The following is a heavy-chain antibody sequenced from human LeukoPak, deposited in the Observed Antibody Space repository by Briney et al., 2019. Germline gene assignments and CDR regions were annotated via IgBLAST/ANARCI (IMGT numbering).Heavy chain of an antibody. Sequence: GGSLRLSCAASGFTFSSYAMSWVRQAPGKGLEWVSAISGSGGSTYYADSVKGRFTISRDNSKNTLYLQMNSLRAEDTAVYYCARHCSGGSCDLLYYGMDVWGQGTTVTVSS. V-gene: IGHV3-23*01. CDR2: ISGSGGST. CDR3: ARHCSGGSCDLLYYGMDV. J-gene: IGHJ6*02. CDR1: GFTFSSYA. D-gene: IGHD2-15*01.